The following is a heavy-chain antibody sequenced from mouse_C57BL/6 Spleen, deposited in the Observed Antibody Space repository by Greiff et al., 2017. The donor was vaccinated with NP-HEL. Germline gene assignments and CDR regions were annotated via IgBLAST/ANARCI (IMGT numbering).Heavy chain of an antibody. CDR2: INPNNGGT. CDR3: AREGNWDVGFAY. J-gene: IGHJ3*01. CDR1: GYTFTDYN. Sequence: EVQLQQSGPELVKPGASVKIPCKASGYTFTDYNMDWVKQSHGKSLEWIGDINPNNGGTIYNQKFKGKATLTVDKSSSTAYMELRSLTSEDTAVYYCAREGNWDVGFAYWGQGTLVTVSA. V-gene: IGHV1-18*01. D-gene: IGHD4-1*01.